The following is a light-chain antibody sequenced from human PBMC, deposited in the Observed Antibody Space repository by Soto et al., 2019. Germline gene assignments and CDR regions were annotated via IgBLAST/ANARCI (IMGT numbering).Light chain of an antibody. V-gene: IGKV3-15*01. CDR3: QQYNSWPPFT. CDR2: ETS. Sequence: EIVMTQSPGTLSVSPGERATLSCRASQNIRSNLAWYQQKPGKAPRLLIYETSTWPRGIPARFSGSGSGTEFTLTISSLQSEDFAVYHCQQYNSWPPFTFGPGTKVDIK. J-gene: IGKJ3*01. CDR1: QNIRSN.